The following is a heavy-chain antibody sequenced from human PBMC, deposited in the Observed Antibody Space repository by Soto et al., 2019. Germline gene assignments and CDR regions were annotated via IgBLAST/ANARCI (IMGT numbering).Heavy chain of an antibody. D-gene: IGHD6-19*01. J-gene: IGHJ4*02. CDR2: ISYDGSNK. CDR1: GFTFSSYS. Sequence: QVQLVESGGGVVQPGRSLRLSCAASGFTFSSYSMHWVRQAPGKGLEWVAVISYDGSNKYYADSVKGRFTISRDNSKNTLYLQMNSLRAEDTAVYYCAKEDGPWLVLYYFDYWGQGTLVTVSS. V-gene: IGHV3-30*18. CDR3: AKEDGPWLVLYYFDY.